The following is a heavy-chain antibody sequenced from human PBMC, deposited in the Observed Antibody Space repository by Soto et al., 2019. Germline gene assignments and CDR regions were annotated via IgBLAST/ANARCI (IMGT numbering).Heavy chain of an antibody. J-gene: IGHJ6*03. Sequence: ASVKVSCKASGYTFTSYDINWVQQAAGQGLEWMGWMNPNSGNTGYAQKFQGRVTMTRNTSISTAYMELSSLRSEDTAVYYCASSGYDPYYYYYMDVWGKGTTVTVSS. CDR1: GYTFTSYD. CDR2: MNPNSGNT. CDR3: ASSGYDPYYYYYMDV. D-gene: IGHD5-12*01. V-gene: IGHV1-8*01.